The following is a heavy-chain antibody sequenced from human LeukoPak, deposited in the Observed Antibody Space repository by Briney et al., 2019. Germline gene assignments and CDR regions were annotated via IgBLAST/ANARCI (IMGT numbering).Heavy chain of an antibody. CDR3: AGGLLGCRGGSCYPTDY. CDR1: GFTFSNYG. CDR2: ISDDGNNQ. J-gene: IGHJ4*02. Sequence: GGSLRLSCAASGFTFSNYGMHWVRQAPGKGLEWVAVISDDGNNQYYVDSVRGRFTISRDNPKNTLYLQMDSLRAEDTAVCYCAGGLLGCRGGSCYPTDYWGQGTLVTVSS. D-gene: IGHD2-15*01. V-gene: IGHV3-30*03.